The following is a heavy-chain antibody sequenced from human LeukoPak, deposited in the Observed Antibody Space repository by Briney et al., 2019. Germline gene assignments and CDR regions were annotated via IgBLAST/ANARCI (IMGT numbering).Heavy chain of an antibody. Sequence: PGGSLSLSCAASGFTFSSYSMNWVRQAPGKGLEWVSYISSSSSTIYYADSVKGRFTISRDNAKNSLYLQMNSLRAEDTAVYYCARETQWYSGYGAQVDYWGQGTLVTVSS. V-gene: IGHV3-48*01. J-gene: IGHJ4*02. CDR3: ARETQWYSGYGAQVDY. CDR2: ISSSSSTI. D-gene: IGHD5-12*01. CDR1: GFTFSSYS.